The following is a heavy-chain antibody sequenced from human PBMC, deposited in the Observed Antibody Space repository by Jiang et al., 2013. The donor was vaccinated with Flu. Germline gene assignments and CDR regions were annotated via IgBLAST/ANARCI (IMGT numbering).Heavy chain of an antibody. CDR2: IDWDDDK. D-gene: IGHD2-15*01. Sequence: KPTQTLTLTCTFSGFSLSTSGMCVSWIRQPPGKALEWLARIDWDDDKYYSTSLKTRLTISKDTSKNQVVLTMTNMDPVDTATYYCARILSGGSYTTGAYYFDYWGQGTLVTVSS. CDR3: ARILSGGSYTTGAYYFDY. J-gene: IGHJ4*02. CDR1: GFSLSTSGMC. V-gene: IGHV2-70*11.